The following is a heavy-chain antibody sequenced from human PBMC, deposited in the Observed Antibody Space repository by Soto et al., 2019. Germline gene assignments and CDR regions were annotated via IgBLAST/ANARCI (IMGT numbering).Heavy chain of an antibody. D-gene: IGHD6-13*01. CDR2: ISYDGSNK. Sequence: QVQLVESGGGVVQPGRSLRISCAASGFTFSSYGMHWVRQGPGKGLEWVAVISYDGSNKYYADSVKGRFTISRDNSKNTLYLQMNSLRAEDTAVYYCAKDGRGPYSSSWYDWFDPWGQGTLVTVSS. CDR1: GFTFSSYG. J-gene: IGHJ5*02. CDR3: AKDGRGPYSSSWYDWFDP. V-gene: IGHV3-30*18.